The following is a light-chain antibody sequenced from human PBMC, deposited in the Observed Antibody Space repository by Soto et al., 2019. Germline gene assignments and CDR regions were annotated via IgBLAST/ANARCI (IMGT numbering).Light chain of an antibody. CDR1: QSVAGTY. J-gene: IGKJ5*01. CDR3: QQYGSSPVT. V-gene: IGKV3-20*01. CDR2: RAS. Sequence: EMGLTQSPGTLSLSPGERATLSCRASQSVAGTYLAWYQQKPDQAPRLLIYRASSRATGIPDRFSGSGSGTDFTLTISRLEPEDLAVFYCQQYGSSPVTFGQGTRLEIK.